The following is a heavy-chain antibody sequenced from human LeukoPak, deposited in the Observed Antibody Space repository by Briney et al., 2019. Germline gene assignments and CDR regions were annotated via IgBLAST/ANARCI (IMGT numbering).Heavy chain of an antibody. CDR3: ATVSLRWYRDAFDI. V-gene: IGHV1-24*01. CDR2: FDPEDGET. D-gene: IGHD4-23*01. Sequence: ASVKVSCKVSGYTLTELSMHWVRQAPGKGLEWMGGFDPEDGETIYAQKFQGRVTMTEDTSTDTAYMELSSLRSEDTAVYYCATVSLRWYRDAFDIWGQGTMVTVSS. CDR1: GYTLTELS. J-gene: IGHJ3*02.